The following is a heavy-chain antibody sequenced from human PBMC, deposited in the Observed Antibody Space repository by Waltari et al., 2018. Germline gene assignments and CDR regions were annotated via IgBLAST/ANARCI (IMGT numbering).Heavy chain of an antibody. CDR2: INSVATTT. CDR3: AKGEAVAGLFFKALHRGGFDY. J-gene: IGHJ4*02. CDR1: GFSISTYW. D-gene: IGHD6-19*01. V-gene: IGHV3-74*01. Sequence: EVQLVESGGGLVQSGGSLRLSCVGSGFSISTYWMHWVRQAPGKGLEWCSRINSVATTTDYADSVRGRFTISRDNDLNTVFLHVTSLRAEDMGVYYCAKGEAVAGLFFKALHRGGFDYWGQGTLVTVSS.